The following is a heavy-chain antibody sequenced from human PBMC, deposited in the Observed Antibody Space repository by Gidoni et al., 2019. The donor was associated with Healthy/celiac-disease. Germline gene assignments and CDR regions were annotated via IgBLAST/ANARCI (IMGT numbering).Heavy chain of an antibody. CDR2: ISSSSSYI. D-gene: IGHD1-26*01. J-gene: IGHJ6*03. V-gene: IGHV3-21*01. Sequence: EVQLVESGGGLVKPGGSLSLSCAASGFTFSSSGFNWVRQAPGTGLEWVSSISSSSSYIYYADSVKGRFTISRDNAKNSLYLQMNSLRAEDTAVYYCARSSRWEPARNYYYYYYMDVWGKGTTVTVSS. CDR1: GFTFSSSG. CDR3: ARSSRWEPARNYYYYYYMDV.